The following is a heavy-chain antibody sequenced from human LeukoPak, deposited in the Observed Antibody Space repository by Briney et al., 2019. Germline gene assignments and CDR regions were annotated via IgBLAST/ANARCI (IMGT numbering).Heavy chain of an antibody. CDR2: IYTSGST. D-gene: IGHD6-13*01. CDR3: ARGRPTLPNSSSWSGLGY. Sequence: SETLSLTCTVSGGSISSGSYYWSWIRQPAGKGLEWIGRIYTSGSTNYNPSLKSRVTISVDRSKNQFSLKLSSVTAADTAVYYCARGRPTLPNSSSWSGLGYWGQGTLVTVSS. CDR1: GGSISSGSYY. V-gene: IGHV4-61*02. J-gene: IGHJ4*02.